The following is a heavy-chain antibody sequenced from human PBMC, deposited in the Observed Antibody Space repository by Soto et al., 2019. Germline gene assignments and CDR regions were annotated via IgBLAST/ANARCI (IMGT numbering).Heavy chain of an antibody. D-gene: IGHD6-13*01. CDR2: INAANGDT. CDR3: VRRHVSATGIDWFDP. V-gene: IGHV1-3*01. CDR1: GYTFTSYG. Sequence: ASVKVSCKASGYTFTSYGIHWVRQAPGQRLEWMGWINAANGDTKYSPKFQGRVTITRDTSASTAYMELSSLRSEDTAVYYCVRRHVSATGIDWFDPWGQGALVTVSS. J-gene: IGHJ5*02.